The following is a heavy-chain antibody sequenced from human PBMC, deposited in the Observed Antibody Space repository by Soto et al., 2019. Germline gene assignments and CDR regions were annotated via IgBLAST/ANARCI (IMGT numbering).Heavy chain of an antibody. D-gene: IGHD3-10*01. CDR1: GFTFTIYA. J-gene: IGHJ4*02. CDR3: AKARGAMVRGAAFYFDY. CDR2: ITGSGGST. Sequence: GGSLRLSCAASGFTFTIYAMSWVRQAPGKGLEWVSAITGSGGSTYYADSVKGRFTISRDNSKNTLYLQMNSLRAEDTAVYYCAKARGAMVRGAAFYFDYWGQVTLVTFSS. V-gene: IGHV3-23*01.